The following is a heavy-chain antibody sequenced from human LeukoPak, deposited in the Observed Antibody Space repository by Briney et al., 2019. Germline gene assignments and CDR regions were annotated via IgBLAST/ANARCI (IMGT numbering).Heavy chain of an antibody. CDR1: GGSFSGYY. Sequence: SETLSLTCAVYGGSFSGYYWSWIRQPPGKGLEWIGEINHSGSTNYNPSLKSRVTISVDTSKNQFSLKLSSVTAADPAVYYCARGPLGSSSDYWGQGTLVTVSS. J-gene: IGHJ4*02. D-gene: IGHD6-6*01. CDR2: INHSGST. V-gene: IGHV4-34*01. CDR3: ARGPLGSSSDY.